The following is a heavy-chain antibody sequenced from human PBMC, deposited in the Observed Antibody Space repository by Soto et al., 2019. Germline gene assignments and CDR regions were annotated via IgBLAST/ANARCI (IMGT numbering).Heavy chain of an antibody. CDR1: GFTFSSYA. V-gene: IGHV3-23*01. D-gene: IGHD6-13*01. Sequence: EVQLLESGGGLVQPGGSLRLSCAASGFTFSSYAMSWVRQAPGKGLEWVSAISGSGGSTYYADSVKGRFTISRDNSKNTLYLQMNSLRAEDTAVYYCAKDEEYSSSWSGDDGMDVWGQGTTVTVSS. CDR3: AKDEEYSSSWSGDDGMDV. CDR2: ISGSGGST. J-gene: IGHJ6*02.